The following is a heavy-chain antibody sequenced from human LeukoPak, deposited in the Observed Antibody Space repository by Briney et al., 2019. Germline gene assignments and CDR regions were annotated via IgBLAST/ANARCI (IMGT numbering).Heavy chain of an antibody. CDR1: RFTFSNYG. J-gene: IGHJ4*02. CDR3: ARDPGRGYTYGYGFDY. V-gene: IGHV3-33*01. D-gene: IGHD5-18*01. Sequence: GRSLRLSCAASRFTFSNYGMHWVRQAPGKGLEWVAVIWYDGSNKYYADSVKGRFTISRDNSKNTLYLQMSSLRAEDTAVYYCARDPGRGYTYGYGFDYWGQGTLVTVSS. CDR2: IWYDGSNK.